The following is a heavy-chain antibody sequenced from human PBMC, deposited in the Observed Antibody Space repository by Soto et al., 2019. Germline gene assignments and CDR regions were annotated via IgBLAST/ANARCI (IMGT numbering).Heavy chain of an antibody. J-gene: IGHJ4*02. CDR3: AAQRGGGGY. Sequence: EVQLVESGGGLIQPGGSLRLSCAVSGFTVSNNYMSWVRQAPGKGLEGVSVIYSGGYTAYGDSVKGRFTISRDNSKNTQYFQWNSREADARPGYFGAAQRGGGGYWGQGTLVTVSS. D-gene: IGHD6-25*01. CDR2: IYSGGYT. V-gene: IGHV3-53*01. CDR1: GFTVSNNY.